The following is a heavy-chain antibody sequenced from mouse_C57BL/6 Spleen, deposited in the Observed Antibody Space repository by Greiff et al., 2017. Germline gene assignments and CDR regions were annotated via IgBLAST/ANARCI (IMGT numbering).Heavy chain of an antibody. Sequence: QVHVKQPGAELVKPGASVKMSCKASGYTFTSYWITWVKQRPGQGLEWIGDIYPGSGSTNYNEKFKSKATLTVDTSSSTAYMQLSSLTSEDSAVYYCARYGYDEGFDYWGQGTTLTVSS. CDR1: GYTFTSYW. CDR2: IYPGSGST. J-gene: IGHJ2*01. V-gene: IGHV1-55*01. D-gene: IGHD2-2*01. CDR3: ARYGYDEGFDY.